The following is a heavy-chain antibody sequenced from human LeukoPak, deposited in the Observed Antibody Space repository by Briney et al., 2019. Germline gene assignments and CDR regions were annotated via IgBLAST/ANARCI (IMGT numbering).Heavy chain of an antibody. V-gene: IGHV3-7*03. Sequence: GGSLRLSCAASGFTFSNYAMSWVRQVPGRGPEWVANVNRDGSETYYLDSVKGRFTISKDNAKNSLYLQMNSLRAEDTALYHCARNNGMDVWGQGTTVIVSS. CDR1: GFTFSNYA. CDR3: ARNNGMDV. CDR2: VNRDGSET. J-gene: IGHJ6*02.